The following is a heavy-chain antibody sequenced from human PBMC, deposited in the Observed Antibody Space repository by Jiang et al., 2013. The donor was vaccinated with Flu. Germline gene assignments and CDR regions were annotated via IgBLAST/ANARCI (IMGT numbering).Heavy chain of an antibody. CDR3: AKLYYYGSGSYSPLDY. CDR1: GFTFSSYA. V-gene: IGHV3-23*01. D-gene: IGHD3-10*01. Sequence: GGLVQPGGSLRLSCAASGFTFSSYAMSWVRQAPGKGLEWVSTISDSGGSTYYVDSVKGRFTISRDNSKNTLYLQMNSLRAEDTAVYYCAKLYYYGSGSYSPLDYWGQGTLVTVSS. J-gene: IGHJ4*02. CDR2: ISDSGGST.